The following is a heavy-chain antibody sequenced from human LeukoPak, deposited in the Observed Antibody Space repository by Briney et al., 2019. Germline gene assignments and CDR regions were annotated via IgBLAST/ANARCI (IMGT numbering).Heavy chain of an antibody. CDR3: ARAPGRDGGYLSWFDP. J-gene: IGHJ5*02. V-gene: IGHV4-34*01. Sequence: SETLSLTCAVYGGSFSSYYWSWIRQPPGKGLEWVGEINHSGSSNYNPSLKIRVQIPVDTSKNQFSLKLSSVSAADAAVYYCARAPGRDGGYLSWFDPWGQGTLVTVSS. D-gene: IGHD4-23*01. CDR2: INHSGSS. CDR1: GGSFSSYY.